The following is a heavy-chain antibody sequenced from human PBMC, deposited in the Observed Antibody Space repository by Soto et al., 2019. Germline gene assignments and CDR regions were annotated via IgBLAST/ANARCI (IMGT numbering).Heavy chain of an antibody. CDR3: ARGGDFWRGYYGIDL. CDR1: GFTFSSYG. J-gene: IGHJ6*02. CDR2: IWYDGSNK. V-gene: IGHV3-33*01. D-gene: IGHD3-3*01. Sequence: GVSLRLSCAASGFTFSSYGMHWVRQAPGKGLEWVAVIWYDGSNKYYADSVKGRFTISRDNSKNTLYLQMNSLRAEDTAVYYCARGGDFWRGYYGIDLWCQGATAPVS.